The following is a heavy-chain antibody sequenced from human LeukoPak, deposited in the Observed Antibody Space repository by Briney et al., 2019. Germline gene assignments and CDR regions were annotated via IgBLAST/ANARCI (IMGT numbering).Heavy chain of an antibody. V-gene: IGHV5-51*01. CDR1: GYSFTSYW. D-gene: IGHD1-26*01. CDR2: IYPGDSDT. J-gene: IGHJ4*02. CDR3: ARFPRSTTSALDY. Sequence: GESLKISCKGSGYSFTSYWIGWVRQMPGKGLEWMGIIYPGDSDTRYSPSFQGQVTISADKSISTAYLQWSSLKASDTAMYSCARFPRSTTSALDYWGQGTLVTVSS.